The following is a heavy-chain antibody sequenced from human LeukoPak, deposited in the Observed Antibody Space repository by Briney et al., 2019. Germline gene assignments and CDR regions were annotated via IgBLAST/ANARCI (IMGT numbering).Heavy chain of an antibody. V-gene: IGHV3-33*01. D-gene: IGHD2-2*02. J-gene: IGHJ4*02. CDR1: GFTFSSYG. CDR2: IWYDGSNK. Sequence: GGSLRLSCAASGFTFSSYGMHWVRQAPGKGLEWVAVIWYDGSNKYYADSVKGRFTISRDNSKNTLYLQMNSLRAEDTAVYYCARDGVYCSRTSCYSGAPGRYFDYWGQGTLVTVSS. CDR3: ARDGVYCSRTSCYSGAPGRYFDY.